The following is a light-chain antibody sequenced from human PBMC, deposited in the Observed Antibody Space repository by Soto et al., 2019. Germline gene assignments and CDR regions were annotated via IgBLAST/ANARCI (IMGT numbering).Light chain of an antibody. CDR2: DVS. V-gene: IGLV2-14*02. J-gene: IGLJ3*02. CDR3: SSYTNTSNLV. Sequence: QSALTQPASVSGSPGQSITISCTGTSSDVGAYNLVSWYQQHPGRAPKLFIFDVSDRPSGVSNRFSGSKSGNTASLTISGLQAEDEAFYYCSSYTNTSNLVFGRGTQLTVL. CDR1: SSDVGAYNL.